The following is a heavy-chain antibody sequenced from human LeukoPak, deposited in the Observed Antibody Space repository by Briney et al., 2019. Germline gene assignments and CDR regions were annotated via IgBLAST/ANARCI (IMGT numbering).Heavy chain of an antibody. J-gene: IGHJ4*02. Sequence: GASVKVSCKASGYTFTSYYMHWVRQAPGQGLEWMGIINPSGGSTSYAQKFQGRVTMTRDTSTSTVYMELSSLRSEDTAVYYCGRSMVGTMVRGVIDYWGQGTLVTVSS. CDR3: GRSMVGTMVRGVIDY. CDR2: INPSGGST. V-gene: IGHV1-46*01. D-gene: IGHD3-10*01. CDR1: GYTFTSYY.